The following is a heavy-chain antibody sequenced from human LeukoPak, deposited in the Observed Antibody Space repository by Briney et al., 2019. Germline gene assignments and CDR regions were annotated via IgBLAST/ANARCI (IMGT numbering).Heavy chain of an antibody. CDR2: IQQDGSEK. CDR3: ARVRYYDTSGYYYYFDY. CDR1: GFTFSRYW. V-gene: IGHV3-7*01. D-gene: IGHD3-22*01. J-gene: IGHJ4*02. Sequence: GGSLRLSCTVSGFTFSRYWMGWVRQAPGKGLEWVANIQQDGSEKYYVDSVKGRFTISRDNAKSSLYLQMNSLRAEDTAVYYCARVRYYDTSGYYYYFDYWGQGTLVTVSS.